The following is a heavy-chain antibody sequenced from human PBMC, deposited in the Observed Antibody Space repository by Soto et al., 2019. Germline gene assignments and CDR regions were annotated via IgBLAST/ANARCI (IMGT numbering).Heavy chain of an antibody. CDR3: ATMVGEHYYYYYLAV. D-gene: IGHD3-10*01. V-gene: IGHV4-59*01. Sequence: SETLSLTCTVSGGSISSYYWSWIRQPPGKGLEWIGYIYYSGSTNYNPSLKSRVTISVDTSKNQFSLKLSSVTAADTAVYYCATMVGEHYYYYYLAVWGKGTTVTVSS. CDR1: GGSISSYY. CDR2: IYYSGST. J-gene: IGHJ6*03.